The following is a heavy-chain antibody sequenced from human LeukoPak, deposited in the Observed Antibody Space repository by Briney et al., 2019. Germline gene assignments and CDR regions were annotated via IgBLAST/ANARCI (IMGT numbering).Heavy chain of an antibody. J-gene: IGHJ4*02. CDR3: ARERGYDFWSGYYDY. CDR2: ISAYNGNT. Sequence: ASVKVSCKASGYTFTSYGISWVRQAPGQGLEWMGWISAYNGNTNYAQKLQGRVTMTTDTSTSTAYMELRSLRSDDTAVYYCARERGYDFWSGYYDYWGQGTLVTVSS. CDR1: GYTFTSYG. D-gene: IGHD3-3*01. V-gene: IGHV1-18*01.